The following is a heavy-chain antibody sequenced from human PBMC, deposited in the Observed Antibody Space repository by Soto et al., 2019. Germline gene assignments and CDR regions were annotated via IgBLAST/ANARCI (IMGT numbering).Heavy chain of an antibody. CDR3: ARVLVTDYNNRDYHYYFAMDV. V-gene: IGHV4-39*01. Sequence: PSETLSLTCTVSGASISSSSYYWGWIRQPPGKGLEWIGSMYYSGSTYYDPSLRSRVTISVDTSQNQFSLILASVTAADTAVYYCARVLVTDYNNRDYHYYFAMDVWGQGTSVTVSS. D-gene: IGHD1-20*01. J-gene: IGHJ6*02. CDR2: MYYSGST. CDR1: GASISSSSYY.